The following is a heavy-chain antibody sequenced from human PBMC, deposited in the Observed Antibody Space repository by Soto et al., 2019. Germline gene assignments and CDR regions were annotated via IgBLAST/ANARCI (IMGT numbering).Heavy chain of an antibody. J-gene: IGHJ4*02. D-gene: IGHD3-9*01. CDR3: ARDLYGDPFDWLLFFDY. V-gene: IGHV3-7*01. CDR2: IKQDGSEK. Sequence: PGGSLRLSCAASGFTFSSYWMNWVRQAPGKGLEWVANIKQDGSEKYYVDSVKGRFTISRDNAKNSLYLQMNSLRAEDTAVYYCARDLYGDPFDWLLFFDYWGQGTLVTVSS. CDR1: GFTFSSYW.